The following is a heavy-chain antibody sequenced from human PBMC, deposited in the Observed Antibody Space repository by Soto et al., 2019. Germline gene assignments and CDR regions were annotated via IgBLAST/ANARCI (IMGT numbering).Heavy chain of an antibody. CDR1: GGSISSTSYY. Sequence: QLQLQESGPGLVKPSETLSLTCTVSGGSISSTSYYWGWIRQPPGKGLEWIGSIYYSGSTYYDPSLKSRVTISVDTSKNQFSLKLSSVTAADTAVYYCARFLRYFDGSLGMDVWGQGTTVTVSS. CDR2: IYYSGST. CDR3: ARFLRYFDGSLGMDV. D-gene: IGHD3-9*01. V-gene: IGHV4-39*01. J-gene: IGHJ6*02.